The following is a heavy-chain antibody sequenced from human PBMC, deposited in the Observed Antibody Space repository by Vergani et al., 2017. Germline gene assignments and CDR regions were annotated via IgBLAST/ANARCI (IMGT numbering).Heavy chain of an antibody. D-gene: IGHD3-9*01. CDR2: VNHSGST. CDR3: ARHEHLTGLTYFDY. J-gene: IGHJ4*02. Sequence: QVQLQQWGAGLLKPSETLSLTFAVYCGSFSDYYWSLIRQYPGKGLEWIGEVNHSGSTNYNPSLKSRVTISVDTSKNQFSLKLNSVTAADTAVYYCARHEHLTGLTYFDYWGQGTLVTVSS. CDR1: CGSFSDYY. V-gene: IGHV4-34*01.